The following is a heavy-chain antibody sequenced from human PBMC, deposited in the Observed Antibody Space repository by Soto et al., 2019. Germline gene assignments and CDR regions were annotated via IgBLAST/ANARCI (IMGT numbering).Heavy chain of an antibody. Sequence: QVQLVESGGGVVQPGGSLRLSCAASGFSFSDYGMHWVRQAPGKGLEWVAVISHYETKKYFEDSVKGRFTISRDNSKNTVYLQLNSLRAEDTAVYYCAKAWVGGSNRYQLDKWGQGTLVIVSS. CDR1: GFSFSDYG. CDR3: AKAWVGGSNRYQLDK. J-gene: IGHJ4*02. D-gene: IGHD1-26*01. V-gene: IGHV3-30*18. CDR2: ISHYETKK.